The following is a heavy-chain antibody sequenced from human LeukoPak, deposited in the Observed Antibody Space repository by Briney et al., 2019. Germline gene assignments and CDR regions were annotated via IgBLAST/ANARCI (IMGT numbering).Heavy chain of an antibody. D-gene: IGHD3-3*01. J-gene: IGHJ4*02. Sequence: GGSLRLSCAASGFTGSSNYMSWVRQAPGKGREWVSVIYSGGSTYYADSVKGRFTISRDNAKNSLYLQMNSLRAEDTAVYYCARGDFGVAGYFDYWGQGTLVTVSS. V-gene: IGHV3-53*01. CDR3: ARGDFGVAGYFDY. CDR2: IYSGGST. CDR1: GFTGSSNY.